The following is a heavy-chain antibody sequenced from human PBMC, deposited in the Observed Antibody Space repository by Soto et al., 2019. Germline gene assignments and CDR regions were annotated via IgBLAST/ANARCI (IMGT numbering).Heavy chain of an antibody. CDR2: IIPTFGTA. V-gene: IGHV1-69*13. CDR3: ASGTTARPHYYYYGMDV. D-gene: IGHD6-6*01. J-gene: IGHJ6*02. Sequence: SVKVSCKASGGTVSSYAISWVRQAPGQGLEWMGGIIPTFGTANYAQKFQGRVTITADESTSTAYMELSSLRSEDTAVYYCASGTTARPHYYYYGMDVWGQGTTVTVSS. CDR1: GGTVSSYA.